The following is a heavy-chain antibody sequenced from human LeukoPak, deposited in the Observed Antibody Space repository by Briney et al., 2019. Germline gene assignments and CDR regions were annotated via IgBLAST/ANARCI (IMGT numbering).Heavy chain of an antibody. Sequence: GRSLRLSCAASGFTFSSYGMHWVRQAPGKGLEWVAVIWYDGSNKYYADSVKGRFTISRDNSKNTLYLQMNNLRAEDTAVYYCARVEDDYGGNSWIDYWGQGTLVTVSS. CDR3: ARVEDDYGGNSWIDY. D-gene: IGHD4-23*01. V-gene: IGHV3-33*01. CDR2: IWYDGSNK. J-gene: IGHJ4*02. CDR1: GFTFSSYG.